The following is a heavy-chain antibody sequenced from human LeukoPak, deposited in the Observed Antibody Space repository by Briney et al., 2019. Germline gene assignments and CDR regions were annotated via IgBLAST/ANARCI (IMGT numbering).Heavy chain of an antibody. D-gene: IGHD3-3*01. J-gene: IGHJ6*03. V-gene: IGHV3-23*01. CDR1: GFTFSSYA. Sequence: GGSLRLSCAASGFTFSSYAMSWVRQAPGKGLEWVSAISGSGGSTYYADSVKGRFTISRDNSKNTLYLQMNSLRAEDTAVYYCARGNYDFWSGYYTGKDYYYYMDVWGKGTTVTVSS. CDR2: ISGSGGST. CDR3: ARGNYDFWSGYYTGKDYYYYMDV.